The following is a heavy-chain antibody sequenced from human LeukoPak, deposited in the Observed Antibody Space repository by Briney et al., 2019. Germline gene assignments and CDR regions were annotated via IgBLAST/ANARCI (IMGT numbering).Heavy chain of an antibody. D-gene: IGHD3-10*01. CDR1: GGSFSGYY. Sequence: ETLSLTCAVYGGSFSGYYWSWVRQAPGKGLEWVSAISGSGGSTYYADSVKGRFTISRDNSKNTLYLQTNSLRAEDTAVYYCAKVGGSGSYLGFDYWGQGTLVTVSS. J-gene: IGHJ4*02. CDR3: AKVGGSGSYLGFDY. V-gene: IGHV3-23*01. CDR2: ISGSGGST.